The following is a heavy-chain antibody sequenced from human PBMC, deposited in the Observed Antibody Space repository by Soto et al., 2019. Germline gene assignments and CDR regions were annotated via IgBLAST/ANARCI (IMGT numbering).Heavy chain of an antibody. CDR1: GCTFSRYS. Sequence: SVKVSCKASGCTFSRYSITWVRQAPGQGLEWMGGIIPIFGTANYAQSLQGRVTMTTDTSTTTAYMELRSLKSDDTAVYYCARVSPSSRAAEPWGQGTLVTVSS. D-gene: IGHD6-13*01. CDR3: ARVSPSSRAAEP. CDR2: IIPIFGTA. J-gene: IGHJ4*02. V-gene: IGHV1-69*05.